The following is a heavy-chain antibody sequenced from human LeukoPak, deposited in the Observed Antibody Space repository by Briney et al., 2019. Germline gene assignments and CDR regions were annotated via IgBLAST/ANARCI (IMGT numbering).Heavy chain of an antibody. CDR2: ISSSSSYI. D-gene: IGHD3-3*01. CDR3: ARRGFWSGIDY. CDR1: GFTFSSYS. Sequence: GGSLRLSCAASGFTFSSYSMNWVRQAPGKGLEWVSSISSSSSYIYYADSVKGRFTVSRDNAKNSLYLQMNSLRAEDTAVYYCARRGFWSGIDYWGQGTLVTVSS. V-gene: IGHV3-21*01. J-gene: IGHJ4*02.